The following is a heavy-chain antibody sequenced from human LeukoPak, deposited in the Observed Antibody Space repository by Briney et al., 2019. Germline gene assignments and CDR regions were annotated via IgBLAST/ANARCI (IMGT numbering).Heavy chain of an antibody. CDR3: ARVMGDYYGSGSYYYYFDY. Sequence: SLRLSCAASGFTFDDYAMHWARQAPGGGREWGPGISWNSGSIGYGDSVKGLFPIPRENPKISLYLKVNSLRPEDGSVYYCARVMGDYYGSGSYYYYFDYWGQGTLVTVSS. D-gene: IGHD3-10*01. CDR2: ISWNSGSI. J-gene: IGHJ4*02. CDR1: GFTFDDYA. V-gene: IGHV3-9*01.